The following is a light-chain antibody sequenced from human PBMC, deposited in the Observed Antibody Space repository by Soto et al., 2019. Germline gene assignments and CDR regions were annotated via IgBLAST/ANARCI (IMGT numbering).Light chain of an antibody. J-gene: IGKJ1*01. V-gene: IGKV4-1*01. CDR2: WAS. CDR1: QSVLYSSNNKNY. Sequence: DIVMTQSPDSLAVSLGERATINCKSSQSVLYSSNNKNYLAWYQQKPGQPPKLLIYWASTREAGVPDRFSGSGSGTYFTLTISSLQAEDVAVDYYQQYYSTPPTFGQGTKVEIK. CDR3: QQYYSTPPT.